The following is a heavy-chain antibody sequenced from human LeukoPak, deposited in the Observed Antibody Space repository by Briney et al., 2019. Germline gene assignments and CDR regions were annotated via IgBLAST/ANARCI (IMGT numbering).Heavy chain of an antibody. CDR3: ARYGSGSYSFGMDV. J-gene: IGHJ6*02. CDR2: IYNSGST. CDR1: GGSISSYY. D-gene: IGHD3-10*01. V-gene: IGHV4-4*07. Sequence: SETLSLTCTASGGSISSYYWSWIRQPAGKGLEWIGHIYNSGSTNYNPSLKGRVTISVDTSKNQFSLKLSSVTAADTAVYYCARYGSGSYSFGMDVWGQGTTVTVSS.